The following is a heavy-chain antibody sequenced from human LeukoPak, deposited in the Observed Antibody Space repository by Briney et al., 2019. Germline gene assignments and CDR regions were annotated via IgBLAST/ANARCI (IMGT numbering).Heavy chain of an antibody. CDR3: ARDRNGYYNHF. CDR1: VVVVSSSH. CDR2: ITTSSTSI. V-gene: IGHV3-21*01. J-gene: IGHJ4*02. Sequence: GGSLRLSCASSVVVVSSSHMNWVRQAPGKGLEWVSFITTSSTSIYYADSVRGRFTISRDNAKNSLHLQMNRLRAEDTAVYYCARDRNGYYNHFWGQGTLVTVSS. D-gene: IGHD3-10*01.